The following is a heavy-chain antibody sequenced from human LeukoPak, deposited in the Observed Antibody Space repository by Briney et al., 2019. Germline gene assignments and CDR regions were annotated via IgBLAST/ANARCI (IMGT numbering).Heavy chain of an antibody. CDR1: RYTFTSYD. D-gene: IGHD2-15*01. Sequence: ASVKVSCKASRYTFTSYDINWVRQATGQGLEWMGWMNPNSGNTGYAQKFQGRVTMTRDTSISTAYMELSSLRSEDTAVYYCARVPTQGYCSGGSCYRFDYWGQGTLVTVSS. CDR3: ARVPTQGYCSGGSCYRFDY. V-gene: IGHV1-8*01. CDR2: MNPNSGNT. J-gene: IGHJ4*02.